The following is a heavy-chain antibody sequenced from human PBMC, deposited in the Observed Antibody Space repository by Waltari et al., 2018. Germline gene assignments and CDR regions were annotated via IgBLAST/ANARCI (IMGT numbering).Heavy chain of an antibody. D-gene: IGHD2-21*01. V-gene: IGHV1-46*01. Sequence: QVQLVQSGAEVKKPGASVKISCKTSEYTFTSSYIHWVRQAPGQGLAWMGIINPSGGRTIYAQKFQVRVTMTRDTSTSTVYMELSSLRSEDTAVYHCARDTGALWMDVWGQGTTVTVSS. CDR3: ARDTGALWMDV. J-gene: IGHJ6*02. CDR1: EYTFTSSY. CDR2: INPSGGRT.